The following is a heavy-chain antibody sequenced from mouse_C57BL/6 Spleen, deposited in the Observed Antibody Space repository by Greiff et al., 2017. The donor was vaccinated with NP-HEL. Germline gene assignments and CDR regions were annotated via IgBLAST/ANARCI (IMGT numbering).Heavy chain of an antibody. Sequence: QVQLKQSGPELVKPGASVKISCKASGYAFSSSWMNWVKQRPGKGLEWIGRIYPGDGDTNYNGKFKGKATLTADKSSSTAYMQLSSLTSEDSAVYFCARSITTVVEAMDYWGQGTSVTVSS. D-gene: IGHD1-1*01. CDR1: GYAFSSSW. CDR3: ARSITTVVEAMDY. J-gene: IGHJ4*01. V-gene: IGHV1-82*01. CDR2: IYPGDGDT.